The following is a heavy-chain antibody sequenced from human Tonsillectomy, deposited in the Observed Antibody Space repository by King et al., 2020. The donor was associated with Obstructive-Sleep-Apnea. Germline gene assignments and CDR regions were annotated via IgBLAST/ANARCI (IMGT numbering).Heavy chain of an antibody. D-gene: IGHD1-14*01. CDR2: ICCNSSCI. CDR3: AKGGKPGFDP. Sequence: QLVQSGGGLVQPGRALRLSCAASGVTFDDYSMHWVRPAPGKDLALVLGICCNSSCISYSDSVKGRVTIARDNAKNSLYLQMNSLRAEDTALYYCAKGGKPGFDPWGQGTLVTVSS. J-gene: IGHJ5*02. CDR1: GVTFDDYS. V-gene: IGHV3-9*01.